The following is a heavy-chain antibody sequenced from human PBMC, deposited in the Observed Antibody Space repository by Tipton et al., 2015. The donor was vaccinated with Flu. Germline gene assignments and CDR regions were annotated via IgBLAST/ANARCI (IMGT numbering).Heavy chain of an antibody. V-gene: IGHV3-7*01. Sequence: SLRLSCAASGFTFSSYWMSWVRQAPGKGLEWVANIKQDGSEKYYVDSVKGRFTISRDNAKNSLYLQMNSLRAEDTAVYYCARETTPEYCSSPSCYIRYYYYGMDVWGQGTTVTVSS. CDR2: IKQDGSEK. D-gene: IGHD2-2*02. J-gene: IGHJ6*02. CDR3: ARETTPEYCSSPSCYIRYYYYGMDV. CDR1: GFTFSSYW.